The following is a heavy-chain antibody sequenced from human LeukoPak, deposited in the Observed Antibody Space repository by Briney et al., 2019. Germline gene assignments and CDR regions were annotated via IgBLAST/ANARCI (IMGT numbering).Heavy chain of an antibody. D-gene: IGHD3-3*01. CDR3: AKDRNLLRFLEWLLYDFDY. CDR1: GFTFNNAW. V-gene: IGHV3-23*01. Sequence: GGSLRLSCAASGFTFNNAWMTWVRQAPGKGLEWISAISGSGGSTYYADSVKGRFTTSRDNSKNTLYLQMNSLRAEDTAVYYCAKDRNLLRFLEWLLYDFDYWGQGTLVTVSS. CDR2: ISGSGGST. J-gene: IGHJ4*02.